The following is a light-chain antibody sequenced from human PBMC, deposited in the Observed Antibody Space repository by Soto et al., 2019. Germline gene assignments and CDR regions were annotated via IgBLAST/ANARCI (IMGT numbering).Light chain of an antibody. CDR1: QSVRAW. CDR2: GAT. V-gene: IGKV1D-12*01. J-gene: IGKJ4*01. CDR3: QQGNRLPLT. Sequence: DIPMTQSPSSVSASVGDSVTITCRASQSVRAWLAWYQQKEGKAPKLLIYGATSLLRGVPRRFSGSGSGTDFTLTISGLLPEDFATYYCQQGNRLPLTFGGGTKVEIK.